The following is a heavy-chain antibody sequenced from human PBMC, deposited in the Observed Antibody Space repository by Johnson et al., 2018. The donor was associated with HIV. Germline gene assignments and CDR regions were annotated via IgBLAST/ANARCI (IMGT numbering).Heavy chain of an antibody. CDR3: ARDSLMQVIRFGAFDI. Sequence: VLLVESGGGLIQPGGSLRLSCAASGFTVSSNYMSWVRQAPGRGLEWVSVIYSGGNTYYADSVKGRFTISRDNSKNTLYLQMNSLRVEDTAVYYCARDSLMQVIRFGAFDIWGQGTMVSVSS. CDR2: IYSGGNT. D-gene: IGHD3-16*01. CDR1: GFTVSSNY. V-gene: IGHV3-53*01. J-gene: IGHJ3*02.